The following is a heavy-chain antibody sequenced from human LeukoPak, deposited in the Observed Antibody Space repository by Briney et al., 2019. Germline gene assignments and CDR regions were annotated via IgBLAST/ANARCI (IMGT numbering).Heavy chain of an antibody. CDR3: ARGRGADYGGNSGHFDY. J-gene: IGHJ4*02. D-gene: IGHD4-23*01. CDR1: GFTFSSSA. V-gene: IGHV3-23*01. CDR2: ISASGGST. Sequence: GGSLRLSCAASGFTFSSSAMSWVRQVPGKGLEWVSGISASGGSTSYADSVRGRFTISRDNPKNTLYVQMNSLRAEDTAVYYCARGRGADYGGNSGHFDYWGQGTLVTVSS.